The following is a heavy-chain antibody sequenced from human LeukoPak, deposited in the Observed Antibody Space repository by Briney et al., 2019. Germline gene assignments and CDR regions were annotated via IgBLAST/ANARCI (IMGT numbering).Heavy chain of an antibody. CDR2: VNHSGYT. D-gene: IGHD4-17*01. Sequence: PSETLPLTCGVSGTSFSSYYWSWIRQPPGKGLEWIGEVNHSGYTNTNPSLKSRVTISVDTSNNQFSLRLSSVTAADTAVYFCARMTTGHDYWGQGTLVTVSS. J-gene: IGHJ4*02. CDR1: GTSFSSYY. V-gene: IGHV4-34*01. CDR3: ARMTTGHDY.